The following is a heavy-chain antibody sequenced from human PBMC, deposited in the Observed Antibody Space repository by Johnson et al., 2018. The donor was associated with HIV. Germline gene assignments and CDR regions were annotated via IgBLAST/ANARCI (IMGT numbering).Heavy chain of an antibody. D-gene: IGHD3-3*01. V-gene: IGHV3-7*03. CDR2: IKQDGSET. J-gene: IGHJ3*02. Sequence: VQLVESGGGAVQPGRSLRLSYAASGFTFSCYDMHWVRQAPGKGLEWVANIKQDGSETYSVDSVKGRFTISRDNAKNSLYLQMNSLRAEDTALYYCARGSPYYNFWSGYVDAFDIWGQGTMVTVSS. CDR3: ARGSPYYNFWSGYVDAFDI. CDR1: GFTFSCYD.